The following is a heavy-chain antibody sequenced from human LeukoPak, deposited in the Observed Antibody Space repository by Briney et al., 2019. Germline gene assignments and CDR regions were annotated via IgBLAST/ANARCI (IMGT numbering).Heavy chain of an antibody. V-gene: IGHV3-23*01. CDR1: GFTFSSQA. J-gene: IGHJ4*02. Sequence: PGGSLRLSCAASGFTFSSQAMSWVRQAPGKGLEWVSAISGSGGSTYYADSVKGRFTISRDNSKNTLYLQMNSLRAEDTAVYYCAKDPTMESTNFFDYWGQGTLVTVSS. CDR3: AKDPTMESTNFFDY. D-gene: IGHD5/OR15-5a*01. CDR2: ISGSGGST.